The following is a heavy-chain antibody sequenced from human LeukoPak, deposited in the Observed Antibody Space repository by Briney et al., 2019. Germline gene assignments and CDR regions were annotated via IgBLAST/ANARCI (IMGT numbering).Heavy chain of an antibody. CDR1: GFTLSSYN. CDR3: AREGLSLDYKSFFDY. D-gene: IGHD4-11*01. CDR2: IKQDGSEK. J-gene: IGHJ4*02. Sequence: GGSLRLSCAASGFTLSSYNMKWVRQAPGKGLEWVANIKQDGSEKYYVDSVKGRFTISRDNSKNSLYLQMSSLRAEDTAVYYCAREGLSLDYKSFFDYWGQGTLVTVSS. V-gene: IGHV3-7*01.